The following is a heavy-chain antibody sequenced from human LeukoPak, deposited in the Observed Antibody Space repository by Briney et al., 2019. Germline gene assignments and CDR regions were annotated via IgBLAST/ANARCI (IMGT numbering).Heavy chain of an antibody. CDR2: INSLSTYI. J-gene: IGHJ4*02. Sequence: PGGSLRLSCVASGFTFDHYRMNWVRQAPGKGLEWVSSINSLSTYIYYTDSVRGRFTVSRDNSKNTLYLQMNSLRAEDTAVYYCARDRNVGATKRVFDYWGQGTLITVSS. CDR3: ARDRNVGATKRVFDY. V-gene: IGHV3-21*04. D-gene: IGHD1-26*01. CDR1: GFTFDHYR.